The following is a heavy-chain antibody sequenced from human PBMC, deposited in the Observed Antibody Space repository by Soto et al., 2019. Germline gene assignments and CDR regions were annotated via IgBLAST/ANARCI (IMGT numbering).Heavy chain of an antibody. CDR2: IYYSGST. V-gene: IGHV4-31*03. D-gene: IGHD3-9*01. J-gene: IGHJ6*02. Sequence: QVQLRESGPGLVKPSQTLSLTCTVSGGSISSGGYSWSWIRQHPGKGLEWLGYIYYSGSTYYNPYLSRRLPLSVDTSHNQFALQLRSVTAADQALYYCARDTPLLRYFDRSQRGVQQYGMDVWVQGTTGPVSS. CDR3: ARDTPLLRYFDRSQRGVQQYGMDV. CDR1: GGSISSGGYS.